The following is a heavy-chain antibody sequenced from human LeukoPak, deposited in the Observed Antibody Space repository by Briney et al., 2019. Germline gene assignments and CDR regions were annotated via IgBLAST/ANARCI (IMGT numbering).Heavy chain of an antibody. CDR1: GYTFTGYY. CDR2: INPNSGGT. J-gene: IGHJ4*02. V-gene: IGHV1-2*02. Sequence: ASAKVSCKASGYTFTGYYMHWVRQAPGQGLEWMGWINPNSGGTNYAQKFQGRVTMTRDTSISTAYMELSRLRSDATAVYCCARGDLEGSGDYWGQGTLVTVSS. D-gene: IGHD3-10*01. CDR3: ARGDLEGSGDY.